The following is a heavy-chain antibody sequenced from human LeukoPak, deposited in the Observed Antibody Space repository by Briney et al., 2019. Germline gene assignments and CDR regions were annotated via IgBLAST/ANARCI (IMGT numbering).Heavy chain of an antibody. J-gene: IGHJ4*02. CDR2: ISSSSSTI. V-gene: IGHV3-48*01. Sequence: ETLSLTCTVSGGSISSYYWSWVRQAPGKGLEWVSYISSSSSTIYYADSVKGRFTISRDNAKNSLYLQMNSLRAEDTAVYYCARDFVQSNDGRWGQGTLVTVSS. CDR1: GGSISSYY. CDR3: ARDFVQSNDGR. D-gene: IGHD2-8*01.